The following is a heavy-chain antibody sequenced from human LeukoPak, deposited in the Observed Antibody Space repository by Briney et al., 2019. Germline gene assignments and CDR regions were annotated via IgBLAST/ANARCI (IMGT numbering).Heavy chain of an antibody. CDR3: ATYGVYYGMDV. CDR1: GFTFSSYW. V-gene: IGHV3-7*03. CDR2: IKQDGSEK. J-gene: IGHJ6*02. Sequence: GGSLRLSCAASGFTFSSYWMSWVRQAPGKGLEWVANIKQDGSEKYYVDSVKGRFTISRDNAKNSLYLQMNSLRAEDTAVYCCATYGVYYGMDVWGQGTTVTVSS. D-gene: IGHD3-10*01.